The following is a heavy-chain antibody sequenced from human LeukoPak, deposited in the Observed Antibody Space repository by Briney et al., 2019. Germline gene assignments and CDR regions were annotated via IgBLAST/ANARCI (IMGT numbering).Heavy chain of an antibody. CDR2: INPNSGGT. J-gene: IGHJ3*02. CDR1: GYTITGYY. V-gene: IGHV1-2*02. Sequence: ASVKVSCKASGYTITGYYMHWVRQAPGQGLEWMGWINPNSGGTNYAQKFQGRVTMTRDTSISTAYMELSRLRSDDTAVYYCARVDYYDSSDAFDIWGQGTMVTVSS. D-gene: IGHD3-22*01. CDR3: ARVDYYDSSDAFDI.